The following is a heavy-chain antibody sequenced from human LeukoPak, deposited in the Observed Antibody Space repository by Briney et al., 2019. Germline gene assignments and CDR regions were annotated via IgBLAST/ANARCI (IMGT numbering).Heavy chain of an antibody. D-gene: IGHD4/OR15-4a*01. CDR2: ISGSSSYI. J-gene: IGHJ5*02. CDR3: ARIPNSANFPNWFDP. Sequence: PGGSLRLSCAASGFTSSNYNMNWVRQAPGKGLEWVSSISGSSSYIYYADSVKGRFTISRDNAKNSLYLQMNSLRAEDTAVYYCARIPNSANFPNWFDPWGQGTLVTVSS. V-gene: IGHV3-21*01. CDR1: GFTSSNYN.